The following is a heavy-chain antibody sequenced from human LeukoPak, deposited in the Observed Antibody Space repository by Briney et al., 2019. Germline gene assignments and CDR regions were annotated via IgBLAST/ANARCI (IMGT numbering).Heavy chain of an antibody. CDR3: ARSAYVPAAIYFDY. CDR1: GGTFSSYA. CDR2: IIPIFGTA. D-gene: IGHD2-2*01. V-gene: IGHV1-69*06. Sequence: VASVKVSCKASGGTFSSYAISWVRQAPGQGLEWMGGIIPIFGTANYAQKFQGRVTITADKSTSTAYMELSSLRSEDTAVYYCARSAYVPAAIYFDYWGQGTLVTVSS. J-gene: IGHJ4*02.